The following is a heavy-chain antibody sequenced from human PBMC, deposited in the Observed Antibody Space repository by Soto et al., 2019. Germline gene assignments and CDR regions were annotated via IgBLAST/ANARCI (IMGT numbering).Heavy chain of an antibody. J-gene: IGHJ4*02. V-gene: IGHV4-59*01. CDR3: ARDHYDSSGYYHYFDY. CDR1: GGSISNYY. CDR2: ISYSGST. D-gene: IGHD3-22*01. Sequence: PSETLSLTCTVSGGSISNYYWSWIRQPPGKGLEWIGYISYSGSTNYNPSLKSRVTISVDTSKNQFSLKLSSVTAADTAVYYCARDHYDSSGYYHYFDYWGQGTLVTVSS.